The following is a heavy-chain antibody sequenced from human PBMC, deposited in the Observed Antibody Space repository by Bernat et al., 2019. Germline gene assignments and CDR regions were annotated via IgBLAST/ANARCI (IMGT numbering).Heavy chain of an antibody. V-gene: IGHV3-30-3*01. Sequence: QVQLVESGGGVVQPGRSLRLSCAASGFTFTSYDMHWVRQTPGKGLEWVALISYDGTNEYFADSVKGRFTISGDNAKNSLYLQMNSLRDEDTAVYYCARDAYYYGSGSYSYDAFDIWGQGTMVTVSS. CDR2: ISYDGTNE. J-gene: IGHJ3*02. D-gene: IGHD3-10*01. CDR3: ARDAYYYGSGSYSYDAFDI. CDR1: GFTFTSYD.